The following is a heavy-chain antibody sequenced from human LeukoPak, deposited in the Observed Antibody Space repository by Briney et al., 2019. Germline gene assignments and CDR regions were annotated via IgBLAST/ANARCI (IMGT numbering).Heavy chain of an antibody. CDR1: GGTFSRYA. D-gene: IGHD6-13*01. CDR2: INTNTGNP. Sequence: ASVKVSCKASGGTFSRYAVSWVRQAPGQGLEWMGWINTNTGNPTYAQGFTGRFVFSLDTSVSTAYLQISSLKAEDTAVYYCARDGSSSWYHYYYYGMDVWGQGTTVTVSS. CDR3: ARDGSSSWYHYYYYGMDV. J-gene: IGHJ6*02. V-gene: IGHV7-4-1*02.